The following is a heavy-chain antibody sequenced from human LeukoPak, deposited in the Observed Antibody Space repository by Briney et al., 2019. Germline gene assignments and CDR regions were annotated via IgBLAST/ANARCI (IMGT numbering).Heavy chain of an antibody. J-gene: IGHJ4*02. V-gene: IGHV3-48*03. CDR2: ISSSGSAI. CDR3: ARGVGYSYAFV. D-gene: IGHD5-18*01. Sequence: GGSLRLSCAASGFTFSTYEMNWVRQAPGKGLEWVSYISSSGSAIDYADSAKGRFTISRDNAKNSLYLQMNSLRAEDTAVYYCARGVGYSYAFVWGQGTLVTVSS. CDR1: GFTFSTYE.